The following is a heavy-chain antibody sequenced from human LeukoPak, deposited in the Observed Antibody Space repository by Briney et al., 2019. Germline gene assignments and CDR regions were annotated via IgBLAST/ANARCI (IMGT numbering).Heavy chain of an antibody. CDR3: ARVQVADGDWDNDAFGI. J-gene: IGHJ3*02. V-gene: IGHV3-74*01. Sequence: GGSLRLSCAASGFTFSSYWMHWVRQAPGKGLVWVSSIRTDGSYAVYADSVKGRFTISRDNAKNTLFLQMTRLRAEDTAVYYCARVQVADGDWDNDAFGIWGQGTMVTVSS. CDR1: GFTFSSYW. CDR2: IRTDGSYA. D-gene: IGHD6-19*01.